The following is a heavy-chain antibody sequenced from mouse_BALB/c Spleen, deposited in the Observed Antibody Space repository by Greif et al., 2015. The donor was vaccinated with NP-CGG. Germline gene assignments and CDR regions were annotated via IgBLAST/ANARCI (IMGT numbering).Heavy chain of an antibody. CDR1: GYTFTDYE. CDR3: TLVAY. J-gene: IGHJ3*01. Sequence: QQSGAELVRPGASVTLSCKASGYTFTDYEMHWVKQTPVHGLEWIGAIDPETGGTAYNQKFKGKATLTADKSSSTAYMELRSLTSEDSAVYYCTLVAYWGQGTLVTVSA. V-gene: IGHV1-15*01. CDR2: IDPETGGT.